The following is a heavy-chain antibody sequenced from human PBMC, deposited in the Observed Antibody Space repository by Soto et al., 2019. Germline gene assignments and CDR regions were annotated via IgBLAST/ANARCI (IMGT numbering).Heavy chain of an antibody. CDR2: IGSSSSYK. CDR3: ARKGYGDYGGMDV. J-gene: IGHJ6*02. D-gene: IGHD4-17*01. Sequence: SLRLSCAASGFIFSSFSMNWVRQAPGKGLEWVSCIGSSSSYKYYADSVKGRFTISRDNAKNSLYLEMNGLRAEDTAVYYCARKGYGDYGGMDVWGQGTTVTVSS. V-gene: IGHV3-21*01. CDR1: GFIFSSFS.